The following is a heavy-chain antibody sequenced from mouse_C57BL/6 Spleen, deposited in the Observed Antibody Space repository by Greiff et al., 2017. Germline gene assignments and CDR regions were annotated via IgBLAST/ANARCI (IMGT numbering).Heavy chain of an antibody. CDR3: AGMVTSWFAY. CDR1: GFTFSDYY. V-gene: IGHV5-16*01. J-gene: IGHJ3*01. D-gene: IGHD2-2*01. CDR2: INYDGSST. Sequence: EVNLVESEGGLVQPGSSMKLSCTASGFTFSDYYMAWVRQVPEKGLEWVANINYDGSSTYYLDSLKSRFIISRDNAKNILYLQMSSLKSEDTATYYCAGMVTSWFAYWGQGTLVTVSA.